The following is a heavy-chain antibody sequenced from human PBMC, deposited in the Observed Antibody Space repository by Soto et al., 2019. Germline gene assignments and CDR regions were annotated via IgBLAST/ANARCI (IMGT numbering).Heavy chain of an antibody. V-gene: IGHV3-53*01. D-gene: IGHD3-10*01. CDR1: GFTVSSNY. J-gene: IGHJ6*02. Sequence: PGGSLRLSCAASGFTVSSNYMSWVRQAPGKGLEWVSVIYSGGSTYYADSVKGRFTISRDNSKNTLYLQMNSLRAEDTAVYYCARDGNLAWFGEQPAAPHYYGMDFWGQGTTVTVSS. CDR2: IYSGGST. CDR3: ARDGNLAWFGEQPAAPHYYGMDF.